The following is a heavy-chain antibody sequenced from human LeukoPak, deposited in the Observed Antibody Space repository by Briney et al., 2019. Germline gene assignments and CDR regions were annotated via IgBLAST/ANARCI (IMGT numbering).Heavy chain of an antibody. Sequence: GASVKVSCKASGGTFSSYAISWVRQAPGQGLEWMGRIIPILGIANFAQKFQGRVTITADKSTSTAYMELSSLRSEDTAVYYCARGSAPGTGPPSLDSWGQGTLVTVSS. V-gene: IGHV1-69*04. J-gene: IGHJ4*02. CDR2: IIPILGIA. D-gene: IGHD6-13*01. CDR3: ARGSAPGTGPPSLDS. CDR1: GGTFSSYA.